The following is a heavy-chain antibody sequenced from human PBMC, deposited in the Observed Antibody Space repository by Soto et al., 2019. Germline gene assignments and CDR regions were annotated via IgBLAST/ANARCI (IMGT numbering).Heavy chain of an antibody. Sequence: QPGGSLRLSCAASGFTFSSYCMHWVRQAPGKGLEWVAVISYDGSNKYYADSVKGRFTISRDNSKNTLYLQMNSLRAEDTAVYYCAKDKGITIFAVVPYSYYNYGMDVWGQGTTVNVSS. V-gene: IGHV3-30*18. D-gene: IGHD3-3*01. CDR2: ISYDGSNK. CDR1: GFTFSSYC. J-gene: IGHJ6*02. CDR3: AKDKGITIFAVVPYSYYNYGMDV.